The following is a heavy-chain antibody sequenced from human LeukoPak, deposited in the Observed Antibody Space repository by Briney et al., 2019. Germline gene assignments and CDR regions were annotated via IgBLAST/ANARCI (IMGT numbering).Heavy chain of an antibody. V-gene: IGHV4-59*12. J-gene: IGHJ2*01. CDR2: IYFSGST. D-gene: IGHD3-3*01. Sequence: SETLSLTCTVSGGSISSYYWSWIRQPPGKGLEWIGYIYFSGSTNYNPSLKSRVTISVDKSKNQFSLKLSSVTAADTAVYYCAREDYDDSGAWYFDLWGRGTLVTVSS. CDR3: AREDYDDSGAWYFDL. CDR1: GGSISSYY.